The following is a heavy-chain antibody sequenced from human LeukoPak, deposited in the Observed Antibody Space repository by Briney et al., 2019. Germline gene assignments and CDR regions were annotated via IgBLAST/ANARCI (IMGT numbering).Heavy chain of an antibody. CDR3: ARSTAGLDV. V-gene: IGHV3-48*03. J-gene: IGHJ6*02. CDR2: INSATTI. Sequence: GGSLRLSCAASGFSLSSPEMNWVRQAPGKGLEWVSQINSATTIYNADSVKGRFTISRDNAKNSVYLQMNSLRAEDTAVYYCARSTAGLDVWGQGTTVTASS. CDR1: GFSLSSPE.